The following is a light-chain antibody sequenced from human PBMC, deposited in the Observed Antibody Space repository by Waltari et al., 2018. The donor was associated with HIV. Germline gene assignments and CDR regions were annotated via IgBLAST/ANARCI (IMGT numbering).Light chain of an antibody. CDR2: DDD. J-gene: IGLJ1*01. V-gene: IGLV1-51*01. Sequence: QSVLTQPPSVSAAPGQKVTVSCSGSSSNTGSTYVSWYQHLPGTAPKLLIYDDDKRPSGIPDRFSGSKSGTSATLGITGLQTGDEADYYCGAWDSSLSAGVFGTGTKVTVL. CDR1: SSNTGSTY. CDR3: GAWDSSLSAGV.